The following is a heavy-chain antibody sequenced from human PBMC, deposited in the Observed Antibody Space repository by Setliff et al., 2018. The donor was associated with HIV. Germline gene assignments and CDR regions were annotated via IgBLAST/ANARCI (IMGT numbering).Heavy chain of an antibody. CDR3: AREVTSFEAFDL. CDR1: GFTFSSYE. Sequence: GSLRLSCAASGFTFSSYEMNWVRQAPGKGLEWVSYISSSDNTTYYADSVKGRFTISRDNAKNSLYLQMSSLRAEDTAAYYCAREVTSFEAFDLWGQGTMVTVSS. D-gene: IGHD2-21*02. J-gene: IGHJ3*01. V-gene: IGHV3-48*03. CDR2: ISSSDNTT.